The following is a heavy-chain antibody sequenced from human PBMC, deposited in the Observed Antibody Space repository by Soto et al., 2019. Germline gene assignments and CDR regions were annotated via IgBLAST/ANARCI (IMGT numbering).Heavy chain of an antibody. Sequence: PGGSLRLSCAASGFTFSSYSMNWVRQAPGKGREWVSSISSSSSYIYYAGSVKGRFTISRDNAKNSLSLQMNSLRAEATAVYYCARDPKGSMTTVNFDYWGQGTLVTVSS. CDR1: GFTFSSYS. CDR3: ARDPKGSMTTVNFDY. V-gene: IGHV3-21*01. J-gene: IGHJ4*02. D-gene: IGHD4-17*01. CDR2: ISSSSSYI.